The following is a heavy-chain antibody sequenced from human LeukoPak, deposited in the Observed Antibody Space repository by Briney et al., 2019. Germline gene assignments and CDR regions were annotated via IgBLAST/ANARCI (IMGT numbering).Heavy chain of an antibody. J-gene: IGHJ4*02. D-gene: IGHD3-3*01. Sequence: GGSLRLSCAASGFTFSRYWMHWVRQAPGKGLGWVSRINTDGSSTSYADSVKGRFTISRDNAKNTLYLQMNSLRAEDTAVYYCARAEDYDYFDYWGQGTLVTVSS. CDR3: ARAEDYDYFDY. V-gene: IGHV3-74*01. CDR1: GFTFSRYW. CDR2: INTDGSST.